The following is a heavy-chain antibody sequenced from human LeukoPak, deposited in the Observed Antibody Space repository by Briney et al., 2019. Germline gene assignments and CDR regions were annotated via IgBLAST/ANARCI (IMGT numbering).Heavy chain of an antibody. CDR3: ARGGASSLYYDILTGYALLHAFDI. J-gene: IGHJ3*02. Sequence: GGSLRLSCAASGFTFSDYYMNWIRQAPGKGLEWVSGINWNGGSTGYADSVKGRFTISRDNAKNSLYLQMNSLRAEDTALYYCARGGASSLYYDILTGYALLHAFDIWGQGTMVTVSS. CDR2: INWNGGST. D-gene: IGHD3-9*01. V-gene: IGHV3-20*04. CDR1: GFTFSDYY.